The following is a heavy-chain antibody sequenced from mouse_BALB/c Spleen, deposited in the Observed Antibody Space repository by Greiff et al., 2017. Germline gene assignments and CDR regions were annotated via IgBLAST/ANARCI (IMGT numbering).Heavy chain of an antibody. CDR2: IDPFNGGT. V-gene: IGHV1-28*01. D-gene: IGHD1-1*01. J-gene: IGHJ2*01. CDR1: GYSFTSYY. Sequence: EVKLQQSGPELMKPGASVKISCKASGYSFTSYYMHWVKQSHGKSLEWIGYIDPFNGGTSYNQKFKGKATLTVDKSSSTAYMHLSSLTSEDTAVYYCARETWYYGSRDYWGQGTTLTVSS. CDR3: ARETWYYGSRDY.